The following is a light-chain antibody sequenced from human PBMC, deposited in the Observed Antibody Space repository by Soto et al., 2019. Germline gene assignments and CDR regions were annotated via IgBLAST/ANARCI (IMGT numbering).Light chain of an antibody. CDR1: SSDVGDYNY. CDR3: SSNAGSNNLV. CDR2: EVS. Sequence: QSVLTQPPSASGTPGQSVTIPCTGTSSDVGDYNYVSWYKQHPGKAPKLMIYEVSRRPSGVPDRFSGSKSGNTASLTVSGLRAEDEADYYCSSNAGSNNLVFGGGTKLTV. J-gene: IGLJ2*01. V-gene: IGLV2-8*01.